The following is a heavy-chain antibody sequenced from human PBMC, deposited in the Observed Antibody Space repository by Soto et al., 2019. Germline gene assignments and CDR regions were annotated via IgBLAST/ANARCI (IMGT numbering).Heavy chain of an antibody. CDR3: ARGVRTGIAAAVLLI. CDR2: INAGNGNT. J-gene: IGHJ3*02. CDR1: GYTFTSYA. V-gene: IGHV1-3*01. D-gene: IGHD6-13*01. Sequence: ASVKVSCKASGYTFTSYAMHWVRQAPGQRLEWMGWINAGNGNTKYSQKFQGRVTITRDTSASTAYMELSSLRSEDTAVYYCARGVRTGIAAAVLLIRGQGTMVTVSS.